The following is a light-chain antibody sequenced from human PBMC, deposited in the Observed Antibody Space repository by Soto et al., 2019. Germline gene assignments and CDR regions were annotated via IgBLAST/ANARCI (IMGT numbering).Light chain of an antibody. CDR2: DAS. Sequence: TLSLSPGERATLSCRASQSVSSYLAWYQQKPGQAPRLLIYDASNRATGIPARFSGSGSGTDFTLTISSLEPEDFAVYYCQQRSNWPPTFGGGTKVDIK. V-gene: IGKV3-11*01. CDR3: QQRSNWPPT. CDR1: QSVSSY. J-gene: IGKJ4*01.